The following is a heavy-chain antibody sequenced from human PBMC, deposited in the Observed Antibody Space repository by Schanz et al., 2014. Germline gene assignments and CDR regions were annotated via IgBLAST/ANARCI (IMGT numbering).Heavy chain of an antibody. CDR3: AKERVPDSMNYYGMDV. CDR1: GFSFSLYT. J-gene: IGHJ6*02. Sequence: EVQLVESGGGLVKPGGSLRLSCATSGFSFSLYTMSWVRQAPGKGLEWVSSISYDSLTLYYGDSVKGRFTVSRDNAKSSLYLQLNSLRAEDTAVYYCAKERVPDSMNYYGMDVWGQGTTVTVAS. V-gene: IGHV3-21*01. CDR2: ISYDSLTL. D-gene: IGHD2-2*01.